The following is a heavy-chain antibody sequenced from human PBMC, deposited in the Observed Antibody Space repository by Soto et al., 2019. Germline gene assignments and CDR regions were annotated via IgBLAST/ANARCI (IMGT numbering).Heavy chain of an antibody. D-gene: IGHD1-1*01. CDR2: IMPIFGGP. CDR3: ASSLRRAGIGNYYYGMDV. Sequence: GASVKVSCKASGGIFSDFSFSWVRQAPGQGLEWMGGIMPIFGGPDYAQRFRGRVTITADEVTRTAFMELRGLTSEDTATYYCASSLRRAGIGNYYYGMDVWGKGTTVTVSS. V-gene: IGHV1-69*13. CDR1: GGIFSDFS. J-gene: IGHJ6*04.